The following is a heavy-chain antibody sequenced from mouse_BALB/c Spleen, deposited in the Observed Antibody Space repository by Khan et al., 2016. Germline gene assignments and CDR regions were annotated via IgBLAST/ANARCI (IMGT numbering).Heavy chain of an antibody. J-gene: IGHJ1*01. D-gene: IGHD2-1*01. CDR2: INTHSGVP. Sequence: QIQLVQSGPELKTPGETVRISCKASGYTFTTAGMQWVQQMPGKGLKWIGWINTHSGVPKYAEDFKGRFAFSLETSASTAYLQISNLKNEDTATYFCARCGNFFHWYFDVWGAGTTFTVSS. V-gene: IGHV9-4*02. CDR3: ARCGNFFHWYFDV. CDR1: GYTFTTAG.